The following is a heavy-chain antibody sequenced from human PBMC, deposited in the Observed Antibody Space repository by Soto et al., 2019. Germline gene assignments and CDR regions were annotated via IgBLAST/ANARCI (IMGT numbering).Heavy chain of an antibody. V-gene: IGHV1-69*12. D-gene: IGHD3-10*01. Sequence: QVQLVQSGAEVKKPGSSVKVSCKASGGTFSSYAISWVRQAPGQGLEWMGGIIPIFGTANYAQKFQGRVTITADESTSTAYMERSSLRSEDTAVYYCARALATMVRGVISYYGMDVWGQGTTVTVSS. CDR2: IIPIFGTA. J-gene: IGHJ6*02. CDR3: ARALATMVRGVISYYGMDV. CDR1: GGTFSSYA.